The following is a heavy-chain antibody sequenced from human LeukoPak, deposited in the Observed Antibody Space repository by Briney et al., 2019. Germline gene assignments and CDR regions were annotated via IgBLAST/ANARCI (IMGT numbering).Heavy chain of an antibody. D-gene: IGHD5-18*01. Sequence: GGSLRLSCAASGFTVSSNYMSWVRQAPGKGLEWVSVIYSGGNTYYADSVKGRFTISRDNSKNTLYLQMNTMRAEDTAVYYCARVGWDTAMGVSYYYYGMDVWGQGTTVTVSS. CDR2: IYSGGNT. V-gene: IGHV3-66*01. CDR3: ARVGWDTAMGVSYYYYGMDV. J-gene: IGHJ6*02. CDR1: GFTVSSNY.